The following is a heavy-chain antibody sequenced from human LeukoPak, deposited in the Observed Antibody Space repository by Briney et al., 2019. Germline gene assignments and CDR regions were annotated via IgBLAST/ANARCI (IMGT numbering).Heavy chain of an antibody. V-gene: IGHV1-69*04. Sequence: SVKVSCKASGGTFSSYAISWVRQAPGQGLEWMGRIIPILGIANYAQKFQGRVTITADKSTSTAYMELSSLRSEDTAVYYCARAINWNDPNWFDPWGQGTLVTVSS. D-gene: IGHD1-1*01. CDR3: ARAINWNDPNWFDP. J-gene: IGHJ5*02. CDR1: GGTFSSYA. CDR2: IIPILGIA.